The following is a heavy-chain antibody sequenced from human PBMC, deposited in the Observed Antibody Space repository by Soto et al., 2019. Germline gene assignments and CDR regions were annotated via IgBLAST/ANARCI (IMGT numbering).Heavy chain of an antibody. D-gene: IGHD4-17*01. CDR2: IYYSGST. CDR1: GGSISSGGYY. V-gene: IGHV4-31*03. J-gene: IGHJ4*02. Sequence: QVQLQESGPGLVKPSQTLSLTCTVSGGSISSGGYYWSWIRQHPGKGLEWIGYIYYSGSTYYNPSLKSRVTIAVDTSKNQFSLKLSSVTAADTAVYYCARVDDDYGKTEGAFDYWGQGTLVTVSS. CDR3: ARVDDDYGKTEGAFDY.